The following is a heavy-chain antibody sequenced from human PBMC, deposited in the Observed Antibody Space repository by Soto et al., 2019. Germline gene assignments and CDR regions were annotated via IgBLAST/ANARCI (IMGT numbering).Heavy chain of an antibody. D-gene: IGHD6-13*01. J-gene: IGHJ4*02. CDR3: AGSSSHGGYFDY. CDR2: ISWKSGSI. V-gene: IGHV3-9*01. Sequence: DVQLEESGGGLVQPGRSLRLSCAASGFTIDDYAMHWVRQAPGKGLEWVSGISWKSGSIGYADSVKGRFTISRDNAKNSLYLQMNSLRAEDTALYYCAGSSSHGGYFDYWGQGTLVTVSS. CDR1: GFTIDDYA.